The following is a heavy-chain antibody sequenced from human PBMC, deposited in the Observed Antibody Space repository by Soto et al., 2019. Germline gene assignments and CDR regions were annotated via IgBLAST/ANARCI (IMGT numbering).Heavy chain of an antibody. Sequence: EVQLVETGGGLIQPGGSLRLSCAASGFTVSSNYMSWVRQAPGKGLEWVSVIYSGGSTYYADSVKGRFTISRDNSKNTLYLQMNSLRAEDTAVYYCARHRNNDYDFWSGSNRYGMDVWGQGTTVTVSS. CDR2: IYSGGST. J-gene: IGHJ6*02. CDR1: GFTVSSNY. CDR3: ARHRNNDYDFWSGSNRYGMDV. V-gene: IGHV3-53*02. D-gene: IGHD3-3*01.